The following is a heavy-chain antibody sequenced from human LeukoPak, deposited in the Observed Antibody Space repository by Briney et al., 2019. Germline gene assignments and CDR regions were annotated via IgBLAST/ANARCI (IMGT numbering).Heavy chain of an antibody. CDR1: GFTFNTYS. V-gene: IGHV3-48*04. CDR3: ARGHHIYDSSGCDY. D-gene: IGHD3-22*01. J-gene: IGHJ4*02. Sequence: PGGSLRLSCAASGFTFNTYSMNWVRQAPGKGLEWVSYISSSGSTIYYADSVKGRFTISRDNAKNSLYLQMNSLRAEDTAVYYCARGHHIYDSSGCDYWGQGTLVTVSS. CDR2: ISSSGSTI.